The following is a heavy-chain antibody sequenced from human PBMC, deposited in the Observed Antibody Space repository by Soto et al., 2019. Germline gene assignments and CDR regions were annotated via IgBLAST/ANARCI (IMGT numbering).Heavy chain of an antibody. CDR1: GFTFSDCN. CDR3: LRGRCSSGLFL. D-gene: IGHD6-13*01. CDR2: ISGSGSPI. V-gene: IGHV3-48*01. J-gene: IGHJ4*02. Sequence: GGSLRLSCAASGFTFSDCNMNWVRQAPGKGLEWVSYISGSGSPIFYVDSSKGRFNISRDNVRNSLYLQMNSARAEDTAVYYCLRGRCSSGLFLWGQGTLVTVSS.